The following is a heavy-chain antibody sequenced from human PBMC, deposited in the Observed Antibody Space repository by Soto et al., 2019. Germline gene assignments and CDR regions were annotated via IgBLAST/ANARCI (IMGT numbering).Heavy chain of an antibody. J-gene: IGHJ3*02. V-gene: IGHV4-34*01. CDR3: ALWWLNAFDI. CDR2: INHGGST. CDR1: GGSFSGYS. D-gene: IGHD3-10*01. Sequence: QVQLQQWGAGLLKPSETLSLTCAVYGGSFSGYSWNWIRQPPGKGLEWIGEINHGGSTNYNPSLKSRVTISVDTSKNQFSLKLSSVTAADTAVYYCALWWLNAFDIWGQGTMVTVSS.